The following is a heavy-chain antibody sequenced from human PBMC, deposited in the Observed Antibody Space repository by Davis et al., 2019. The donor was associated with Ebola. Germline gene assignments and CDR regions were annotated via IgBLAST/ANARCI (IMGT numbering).Heavy chain of an antibody. Sequence: PGGSLKISCAASGFTVSSNYMSWVRQAPGKGLEWVSVIYSGGSTYYADSVKGRFTISRDNSKNTLYLQMNSLRAEDTAVYYCARETYCSSTSCYSLRTSGSYWGQGTLVTVSS. CDR2: IYSGGST. V-gene: IGHV3-53*01. J-gene: IGHJ4*02. CDR1: GFTVSSNY. D-gene: IGHD2-2*01. CDR3: ARETYCSSTSCYSLRTSGSY.